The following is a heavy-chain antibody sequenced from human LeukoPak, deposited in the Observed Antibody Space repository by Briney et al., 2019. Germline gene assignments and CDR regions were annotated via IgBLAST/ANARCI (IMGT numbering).Heavy chain of an antibody. CDR1: GASINSYY. V-gene: IGHV4-4*07. CDR2: IYSSGNA. D-gene: IGHD1/OR15-1a*01. Sequence: PSETLSLTCSVSGASINSYYWSWIRQPAGKGLEWIGLIYSSGNANYNPSLKSRVTISVDTSKCQFPLKLSSVTAADTAVYYCARDREQRKRTGFDPWGQGTLVTVSS. CDR3: ARDREQRKRTGFDP. J-gene: IGHJ5*02.